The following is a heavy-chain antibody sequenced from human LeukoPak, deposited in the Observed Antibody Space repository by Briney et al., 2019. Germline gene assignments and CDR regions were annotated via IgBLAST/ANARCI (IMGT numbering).Heavy chain of an antibody. D-gene: IGHD2-2*01. CDR3: ATGYHSFDN. CDR2: YASGTT. CDR1: GASLTIYY. J-gene: IGHJ4*02. V-gene: IGHV4-4*07. Sequence: SETLSLTCSVSGASLTIYYWNWIRQPAGKGLEWIGRYASGTTAHNPTLKSQFNMSIHTSKNQISLKLTSVTAADTAVYYCATGYHSFDNWGQGILVTVTP.